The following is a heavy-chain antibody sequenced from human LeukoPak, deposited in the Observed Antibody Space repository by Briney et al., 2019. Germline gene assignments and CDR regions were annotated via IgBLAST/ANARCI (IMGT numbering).Heavy chain of an antibody. CDR1: GFPFSSYG. Sequence: AGGALRLSCAAPGFPFSSYGIQWVRPAPGKGLEWVAVISYDGSNKWYADSVKGQFTISRDNSKNTLYLQMNSLRPEDTAVYYCVKDEAFCSGGTCWYYFDYWGQGTLVTVSS. CDR3: VKDEAFCSGGTCWYYFDY. J-gene: IGHJ4*02. CDR2: ISYDGSNK. V-gene: IGHV3-30*18. D-gene: IGHD2-15*01.